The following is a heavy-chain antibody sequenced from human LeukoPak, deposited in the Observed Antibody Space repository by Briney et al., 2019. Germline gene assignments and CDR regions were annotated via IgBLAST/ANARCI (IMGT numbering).Heavy chain of an antibody. CDR3: AREWSGFGELPDY. CDR2: ISSSSSYI. CDR1: GFTFSSYS. J-gene: IGHJ4*02. V-gene: IGHV3-21*01. D-gene: IGHD3-10*01. Sequence: PGGSLRLSCAASGFTFSSYSMNWVRQVPGKGLEWVSSISSSSSYIYYADSVKGRFTISRDNAKNTLYLQMNSLRVEDTAVYYCAREWSGFGELPDYWGQGTLVTVSS.